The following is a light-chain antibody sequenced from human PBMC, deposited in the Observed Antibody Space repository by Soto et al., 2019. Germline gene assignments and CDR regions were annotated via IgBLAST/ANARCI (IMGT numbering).Light chain of an antibody. CDR2: DAS. Sequence: VLTQSPATLSLSPGERATLSCRASLNVNSYLAWYQQKPGQAPRLLIYDASNRAAGIPARFSGSGSGTNFTLTISSLEPEDFAIYYCQQRQYWPPITFGQGTRLEIK. CDR1: LNVNSY. J-gene: IGKJ5*01. V-gene: IGKV3-11*01. CDR3: QQRQYWPPIT.